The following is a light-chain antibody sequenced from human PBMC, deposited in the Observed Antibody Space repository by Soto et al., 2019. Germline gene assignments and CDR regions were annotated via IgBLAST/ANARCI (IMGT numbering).Light chain of an antibody. CDR2: DAS. CDR1: RSINYY. CDR3: QHRSK. Sequence: DIVLTQSPATLSLSPGERATLSCRASRSINYYLAWYQQNTGQAPRLLIHDASNRATGIPARFSGSGSRTDFTLTISSLEPEDFAVYYCQHRSKFGQGTRLEI. J-gene: IGKJ5*01. V-gene: IGKV3-11*01.